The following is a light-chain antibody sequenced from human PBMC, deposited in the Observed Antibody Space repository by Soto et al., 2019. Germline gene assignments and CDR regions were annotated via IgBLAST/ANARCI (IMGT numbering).Light chain of an antibody. CDR2: DAS. V-gene: IGKV1-5*01. Sequence: DFQMTQSPSTLSASVGDRVTITCRASQSIRSGLAWFQQKPGEAPKLLIYDASSLETGVPQRFSGSGSGTEFTLTISSLQTDDFSTYYCQQYHSYWTVGQGTKVDIK. CDR1: QSIRSG. CDR3: QQYHSYWT. J-gene: IGKJ1*01.